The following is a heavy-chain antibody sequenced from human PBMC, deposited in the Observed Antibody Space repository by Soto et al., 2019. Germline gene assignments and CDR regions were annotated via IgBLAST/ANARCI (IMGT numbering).Heavy chain of an antibody. D-gene: IGHD1-26*01. J-gene: IGHJ4*02. Sequence: ASVKVSCKASGYTFTSYYMHWVRQAPGQRLEWMGIINASNGSTRYAQKFQGRVTITRDTSASTAYMELSSLRSEDTAVYYCARVSDSGSYPYRGQGTLVTVSS. V-gene: IGHV1-46*01. CDR3: ARVSDSGSYPY. CDR2: INASNGST. CDR1: GYTFTSYY.